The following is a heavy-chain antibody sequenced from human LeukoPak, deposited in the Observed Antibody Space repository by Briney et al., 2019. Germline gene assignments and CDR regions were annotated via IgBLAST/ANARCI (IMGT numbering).Heavy chain of an antibody. V-gene: IGHV3-21*01. Sequence: GGSLRLSCAASGFTFSSYSMNWVRQAPGKGLEWVSSISSSSSYIYYADSVKGRFTISRDNAKNSLYLQMNSLRAEDTAVYYCARAVREMATIRAFYIWGQGTMVTVSS. CDR3: ARAVREMATIRAFYI. D-gene: IGHD5-24*01. CDR1: GFTFSSYS. CDR2: ISSSSSYI. J-gene: IGHJ3*02.